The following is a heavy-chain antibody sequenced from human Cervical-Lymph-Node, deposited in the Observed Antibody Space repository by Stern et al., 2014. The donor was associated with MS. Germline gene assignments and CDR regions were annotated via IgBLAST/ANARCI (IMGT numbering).Heavy chain of an antibody. CDR3: ARGATINDFDF. D-gene: IGHD5-12*01. CDR2: IYYTGST. CDR1: GASVSSSGYY. J-gene: IGHJ4*02. V-gene: IGHV4-31*03. Sequence: QGQLVESGPGLVKPSQTVSLTCTVSGASVSSSGYYWSWIRQHPGKGLEWIGYIYYTGSTYYNPSLKSRVSISVDTSKSRFSLRLSSVTAADTAVYFCARGATINDFDFWGQGTLVTVSS.